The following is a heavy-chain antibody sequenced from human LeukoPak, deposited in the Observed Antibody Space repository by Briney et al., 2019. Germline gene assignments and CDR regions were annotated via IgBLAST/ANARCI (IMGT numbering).Heavy chain of an antibody. J-gene: IGHJ4*02. CDR2: IYYSGGT. CDR3: ARGSSPNWNDSPDLFDY. V-gene: IGHV4-39*07. Sequence: SETLSLTCTVSGGSISSSSYYWGWIRQPPGKGLEWIGSIYYSGGTYYNPSLKSRVTISVDTSKNQFSLKLSSVTAADTAVYYCARGSSPNWNDSPDLFDYWGQGTLVTVSS. D-gene: IGHD1-20*01. CDR1: GGSISSSSYY.